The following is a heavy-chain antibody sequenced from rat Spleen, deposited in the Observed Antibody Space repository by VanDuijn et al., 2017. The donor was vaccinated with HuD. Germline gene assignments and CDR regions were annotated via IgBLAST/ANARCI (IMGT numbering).Heavy chain of an antibody. CDR2: IWSSGIT. CDR3: IRDLRNSGPYVMDV. CDR1: GFSVTGNS. V-gene: IGHV2-1*01. D-gene: IGHD4-3*01. Sequence: QVQLKESGPGLVQPSQTLSLTCTVSGFSVTGNSVNWVRQRPGKGLEWMGAIWSSGITDYDSALKPRLSISRDTSKNQVFLKLNSLQTDDTGTYYCIRDLRNSGPYVMDVWGQGASVTVSS. J-gene: IGHJ4*01.